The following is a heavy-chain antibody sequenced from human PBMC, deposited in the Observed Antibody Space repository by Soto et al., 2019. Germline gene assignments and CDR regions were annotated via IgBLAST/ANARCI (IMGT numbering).Heavy chain of an antibody. CDR3: TGFRH. CDR2: IRSRAEGGTT. Sequence: EVQLVESGGGLVKPGGSLRLSCATSGFNFTNAWVSWVRQAPGKGLQWVGRIRSRAEGGTTHYSAPVKDRFVISRDDSKSTVFLQMTRLQTEDTAISYCTGFRHWGQGTLVSVSS. J-gene: IGHJ1*01. CDR1: GFNFTNAW. V-gene: IGHV3-15*01.